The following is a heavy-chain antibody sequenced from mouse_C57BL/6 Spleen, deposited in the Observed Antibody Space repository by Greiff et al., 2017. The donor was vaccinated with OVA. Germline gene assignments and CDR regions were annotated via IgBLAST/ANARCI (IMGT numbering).Heavy chain of an antibody. Sequence: DVQLVESGGGLVKPGGSLKLSCAASGFTFSDYGMHWVRQAPEKGLEWVAYISSGSSTIYSADTVKGRFTISRDNAKNTLFLQMTSLRSEDTAMYYCARDGYLYYFDYWGQGTTLTVSS. V-gene: IGHV5-17*01. D-gene: IGHD2-3*01. J-gene: IGHJ2*01. CDR2: ISSGSSTI. CDR3: ARDGYLYYFDY. CDR1: GFTFSDYG.